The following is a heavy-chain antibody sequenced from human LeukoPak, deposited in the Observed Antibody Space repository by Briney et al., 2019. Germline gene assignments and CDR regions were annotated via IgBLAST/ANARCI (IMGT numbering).Heavy chain of an antibody. CDR1: GFTFSIYE. Sequence: GGSLRLSCAASGFTFSIYEMNWVRQAPGKGLEWVSYISDSGNTIYYADSVKGRFTISRDSAKNSLYLQMSSLRAEDTAVYYCARPYYVAANYYFDYWGQGTLVTVSS. CDR2: ISDSGNTI. V-gene: IGHV3-48*03. D-gene: IGHD1-26*01. J-gene: IGHJ4*02. CDR3: ARPYYVAANYYFDY.